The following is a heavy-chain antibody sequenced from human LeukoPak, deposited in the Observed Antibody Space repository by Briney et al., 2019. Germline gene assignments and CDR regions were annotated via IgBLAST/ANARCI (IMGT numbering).Heavy chain of an antibody. Sequence: QSGGSLRLSCAASGFTFTNDFMTWVREVPGKGLEWVANMRVDGTDIHYVDSVKGRFTISSDNARNSLYLQMNTLRAEDTAVYYCARGRGWTYDSWGRGTLVTVSS. CDR2: MRVDGTDI. D-gene: IGHD3/OR15-3a*01. CDR3: ARGRGWTYDS. V-gene: IGHV3-7*04. CDR1: GFTFTNDF. J-gene: IGHJ4*02.